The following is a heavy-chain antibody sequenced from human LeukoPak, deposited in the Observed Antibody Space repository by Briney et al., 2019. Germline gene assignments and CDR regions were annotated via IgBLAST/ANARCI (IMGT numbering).Heavy chain of an antibody. D-gene: IGHD3-10*01. V-gene: IGHV3-7*01. CDR1: GFTFSSYW. CDR3: ARVSGLLWFGELSRSNWFDP. J-gene: IGHJ5*02. Sequence: PGGSLRLSCAASGFTFSSYWMSWVRQAPGKGLEWVANIKQDGSEKYYVDSVKGRFTISRDNAKNSLYLQMNSLRAEDTAVYYCARVSGLLWFGELSRSNWFDPWGQGTLVTVSS. CDR2: IKQDGSEK.